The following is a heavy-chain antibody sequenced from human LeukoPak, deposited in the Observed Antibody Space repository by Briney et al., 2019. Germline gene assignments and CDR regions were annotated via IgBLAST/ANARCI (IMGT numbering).Heavy chain of an antibody. J-gene: IGHJ4*02. Sequence: GGSLRLSCAASGFTFSSYGMHWVRQAPGKGLEWVAVISYDGSNKYYADSVRGRFTISRDNSKNTLYLQMNSLRAEDTAVYYCANGLGGSAAEFDYWGQGTLVTVSS. CDR3: ANGLGGSAAEFDY. CDR1: GFTFSSYG. CDR2: ISYDGSNK. V-gene: IGHV3-30*18. D-gene: IGHD1-26*01.